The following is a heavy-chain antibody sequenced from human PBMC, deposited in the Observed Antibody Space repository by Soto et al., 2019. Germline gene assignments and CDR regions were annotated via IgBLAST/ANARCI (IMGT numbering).Heavy chain of an antibody. CDR3: ARVEWERDYYYGMDV. J-gene: IGHJ6*02. CDR2: ISAYNGNT. V-gene: IGHV1-18*01. CDR1: GYTFTSYG. D-gene: IGHD1-26*01. Sequence: ALVKVSCKASGYTFTSYGISWVRQAPGQGLEWMGWISAYNGNTNYAQKLQGRVTMTTDTSTSTAYMELRSLRSDDTAVYYCARVEWERDYYYGMDVWGQGTTVTVSS.